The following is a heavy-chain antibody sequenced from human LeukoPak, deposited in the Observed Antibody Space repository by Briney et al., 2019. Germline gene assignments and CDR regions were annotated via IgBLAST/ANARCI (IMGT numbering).Heavy chain of an antibody. CDR3: ALTWVTKDNWFDP. J-gene: IGHJ5*02. CDR1: GFTFSSYW. D-gene: IGHD2-21*02. CDR2: IKQDGSEK. Sequence: GGSLRLSCAASGFTFSSYWMNWVRQAPGKGLEWVANIKQDGSEKYYVDSVKGRFTISRDNAKNSLYLQMNSLRAEDTAVYYCALTWVTKDNWFDPWGQGTLVTVSS. V-gene: IGHV3-7*01.